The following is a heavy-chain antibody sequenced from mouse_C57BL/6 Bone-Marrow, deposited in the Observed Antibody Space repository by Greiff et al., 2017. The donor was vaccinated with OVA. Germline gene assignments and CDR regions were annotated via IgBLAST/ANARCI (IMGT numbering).Heavy chain of an antibody. Sequence: QVQLQQPGAELVKPGASVKLSCKASGYTFTSYWMPWVNQRPGQGLEWIGEIDPSDSYTNYHQKFKGTATLTVDTSYSTLYMPVRSLTSEDSAVDNCARDWDSYAMDYWGQGTSVTVSS. CDR3: ARDWDSYAMDY. D-gene: IGHD4-1*01. V-gene: IGHV1-50*01. CDR2: IDPSDSYT. J-gene: IGHJ4*01. CDR1: GYTFTSYW.